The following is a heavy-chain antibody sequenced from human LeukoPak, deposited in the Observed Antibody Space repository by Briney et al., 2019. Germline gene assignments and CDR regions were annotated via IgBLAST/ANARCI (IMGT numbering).Heavy chain of an antibody. CDR3: AHRKATSWAHDY. Sequence: GGSLRLSCAASGFTVSSSYMSWVRQAPEKVLEWVSVIYSGGSGSTYYADSVKGRFTISRDNSKNTLNLQMNSLRAEDTAVYYCAHRKATSWAHDYWGQGTLVTVSS. D-gene: IGHD2-2*01. CDR1: GFTVSSSY. V-gene: IGHV3-53*01. CDR2: IYSGGSGST. J-gene: IGHJ4*02.